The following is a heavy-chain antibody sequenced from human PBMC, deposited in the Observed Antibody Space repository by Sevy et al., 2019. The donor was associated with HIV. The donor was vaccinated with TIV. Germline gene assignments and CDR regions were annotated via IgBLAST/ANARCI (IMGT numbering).Heavy chain of an antibody. D-gene: IGHD6-13*01. J-gene: IGHJ4*02. Sequence: GGSLRLSCAASGFTLNSYWMSWVRQAPGKGLERVANINQDGSVKYYVDSVKGRFTISRDNARNSLYLRMNSLRAEDTALYYCVRAIAAAGSFWSQGTLVTVSS. CDR3: VRAIAAAGSF. V-gene: IGHV3-7*01. CDR1: GFTLNSYW. CDR2: INQDGSVK.